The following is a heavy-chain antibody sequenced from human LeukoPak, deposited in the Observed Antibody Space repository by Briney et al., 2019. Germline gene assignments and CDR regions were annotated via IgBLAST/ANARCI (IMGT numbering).Heavy chain of an antibody. CDR3: ASYYYDSSGYLLFDY. Sequence: GGSLRLSCAASGFTVSSNYMSWVRQAPGKGLEWVSVIYSGGSTYYADSVKGRFTISRDNSKNTLYLQMNSLRAEDTAVYYCASYYYDSSGYLLFDYWGQGTPVTVSS. CDR2: IYSGGST. V-gene: IGHV3-53*01. CDR1: GFTVSSNY. D-gene: IGHD3-22*01. J-gene: IGHJ4*02.